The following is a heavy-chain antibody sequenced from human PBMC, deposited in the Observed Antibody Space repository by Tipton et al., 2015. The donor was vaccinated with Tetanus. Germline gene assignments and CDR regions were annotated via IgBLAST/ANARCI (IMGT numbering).Heavy chain of an antibody. CDR3: ARGAPVNWFDP. Sequence: SLRLSCAASGLTVSSNYMSWVRQAPGKGLEWVSVIYSGGSTYYADSVKGRFTISRDNSKNTLYLQMNDLRAEDTAVYYCARGAPVNWFDPWGQGILVTVSS. CDR2: IYSGGST. CDR1: GLTVSSNY. J-gene: IGHJ5*02. V-gene: IGHV3-53*01.